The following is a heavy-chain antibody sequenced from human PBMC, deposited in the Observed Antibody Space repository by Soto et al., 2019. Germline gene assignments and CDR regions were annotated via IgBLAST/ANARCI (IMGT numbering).Heavy chain of an antibody. J-gene: IGHJ4*02. D-gene: IGHD6-19*01. V-gene: IGHV1-69*04. CDR1: GGTFSSYT. CDR3: ARDGVGGWGGTRNYFDY. CDR2: IIPILGIA. Sequence: SVKVSCKASGGTFSSYTISWVRQAPGQGLEWMGRIIPILGIANYAQKFQGRVTITADKSTSTAYMELSSLRSEDTAVYYCARDGVGGWGGTRNYFDYWGQGTLDTVSS.